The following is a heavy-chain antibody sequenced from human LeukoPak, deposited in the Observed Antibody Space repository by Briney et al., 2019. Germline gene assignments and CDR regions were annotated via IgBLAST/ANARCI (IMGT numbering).Heavy chain of an antibody. CDR3: ASTAIPHGKRITMIVDY. CDR1: GFTVSSNY. Sequence: GGSLRLSCAASGFTVSSNYMSWVRQAPGKGLEWVSVIYSGGSTYYADSVKGRFTISRDNSKNTLYLQMNSLRAEDTAVYYCASTAIPHGKRITMIVDYWGQGTLVTVSS. D-gene: IGHD3-22*01. J-gene: IGHJ4*02. V-gene: IGHV3-53*01. CDR2: IYSGGST.